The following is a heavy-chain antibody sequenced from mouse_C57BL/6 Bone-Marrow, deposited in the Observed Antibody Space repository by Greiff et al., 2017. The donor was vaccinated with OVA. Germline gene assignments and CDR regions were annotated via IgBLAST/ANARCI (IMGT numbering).Heavy chain of an antibody. Sequence: QVQLQQPGAELVKPGASVKMSRKASGYTFTSYWITWVKQRPGQGLEWIGDIYPGSGSTNYNEKFKSKATLTVDTSSSTAYMQLSSLTSEDSAVYYCAREYYGSSLDYWGQGTTLTVSS. CDR1: GYTFTSYW. V-gene: IGHV1-55*01. CDR2: IYPGSGST. CDR3: AREYYGSSLDY. D-gene: IGHD1-1*01. J-gene: IGHJ2*01.